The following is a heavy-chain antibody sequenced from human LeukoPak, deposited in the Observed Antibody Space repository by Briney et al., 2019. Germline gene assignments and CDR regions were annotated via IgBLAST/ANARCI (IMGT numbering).Heavy chain of an antibody. J-gene: IGHJ4*02. V-gene: IGHV4-59*12. CDR1: GGSISSYY. CDR2: IYHSGST. CDR3: AREARHCSSTSCYPYYFDY. Sequence: SETLSLTCTVSGGSISSYYWSWIRQPPGKGLEWIGYIYHSGSTYYNPSLKSRVTISVDRSKNQFSLKLSSVTAADTAVYYCAREARHCSSTSCYPYYFDYWGQGTLVTVSS. D-gene: IGHD2-2*01.